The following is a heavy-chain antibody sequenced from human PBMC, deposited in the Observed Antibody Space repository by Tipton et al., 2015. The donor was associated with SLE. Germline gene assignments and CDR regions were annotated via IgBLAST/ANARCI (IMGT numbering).Heavy chain of an antibody. Sequence: TLSLTCTVSGDSINTRYYWSWVRQPAGKGLEWIGRLYPGGSTNYNPALKSRVTISIDTSKNQLSLKLSSVTAADTAVYYCARGGRGDGGNPFDPWGQGTLVTVSS. D-gene: IGHD4-23*01. CDR3: ARGGRGDGGNPFDP. CDR2: LYPGGST. V-gene: IGHV4-61*02. CDR1: GDSINTRYY. J-gene: IGHJ5*02.